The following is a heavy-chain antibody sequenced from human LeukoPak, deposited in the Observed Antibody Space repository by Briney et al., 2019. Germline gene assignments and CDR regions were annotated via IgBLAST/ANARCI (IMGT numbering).Heavy chain of an antibody. D-gene: IGHD3-10*01. V-gene: IGHV3-30*02. CDR3: ARAPYGSGSYYPFDY. CDR2: IWYDGSSK. CDR1: GFTFNSYD. J-gene: IGHJ4*02. Sequence: SGGSLRLSCAASGFTFNSYDMHWIRQAPGKGLEWVALIWYDGSSKSYPDSVKGRFSISRDNSKNTLYLQMNSLRAEDTAVYYCARAPYGSGSYYPFDYWGQGTLVTVSS.